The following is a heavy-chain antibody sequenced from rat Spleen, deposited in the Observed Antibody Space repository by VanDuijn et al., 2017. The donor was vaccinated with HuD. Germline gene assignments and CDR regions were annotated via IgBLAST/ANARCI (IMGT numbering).Heavy chain of an antibody. Sequence: EVQLVESGGGLVQPGRSLKLSCAASGFTFSDYYMAWVRQAPKKGLEWVASISYEGSSTYYGDSVKGRFTISRDNAKSTLYLQMNSLRSEDTATYYCARGGMLRPFFFDYWGQGVMVTVSS. V-gene: IGHV5-22*01. CDR1: GFTFSDYY. J-gene: IGHJ2*01. D-gene: IGHD1-6*01. CDR2: ISYEGSST. CDR3: ARGGMLRPFFFDY.